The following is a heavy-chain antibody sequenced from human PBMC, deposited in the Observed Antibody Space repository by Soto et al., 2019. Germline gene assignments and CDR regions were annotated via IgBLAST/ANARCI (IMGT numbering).Heavy chain of an antibody. CDR1: GYTFTGYY. CDR3: ARTPNTYYEFWSGQFDNLFDP. J-gene: IGHJ5*02. Sequence: ASVKVSCKASGYTFTGYYMHWVRQAPGQGLEWMGWINPNSGGTNYAQKFQGRVTMTRDTSISTAYMELSRLRSDDTAVYYCARTPNTYYEFWSGQFDNLFDPWGQGSLVTVSS. V-gene: IGHV1-2*02. CDR2: INPNSGGT. D-gene: IGHD3-3*01.